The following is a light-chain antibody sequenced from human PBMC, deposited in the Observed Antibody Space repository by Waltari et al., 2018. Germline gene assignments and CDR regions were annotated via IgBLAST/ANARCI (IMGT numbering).Light chain of an antibody. Sequence: DIQMTQSPSSLSLSVGDRVTITCRASQGITNSLAWYQQKPGKAPKLLLYAASRLESGVPSRFSGSGSGTDYTLTISSLQPEDFATYFCQQYYTPPWTFGQGTKVEIK. CDR1: QGITNS. CDR3: QQYYTPPWT. V-gene: IGKV1-NL1*01. J-gene: IGKJ1*01. CDR2: AAS.